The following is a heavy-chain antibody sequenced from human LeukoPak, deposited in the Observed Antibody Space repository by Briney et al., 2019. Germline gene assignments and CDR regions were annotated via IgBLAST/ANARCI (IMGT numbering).Heavy chain of an antibody. Sequence: SETLSLTCRVSGGSISNYYWSWIRQPPGKGLEWIGSMYYSGSTNYNPSPKSRATISEDTSKKQFSLKLSSVTAADTAVYCARAGYDTSGFWYFDLWGRGTLVTVSS. CDR2: MYYSGST. J-gene: IGHJ2*01. CDR1: GGSISNYY. D-gene: IGHD3-22*01. V-gene: IGHV4-59*01. CDR3: ARAGYDTSGFWYFDL.